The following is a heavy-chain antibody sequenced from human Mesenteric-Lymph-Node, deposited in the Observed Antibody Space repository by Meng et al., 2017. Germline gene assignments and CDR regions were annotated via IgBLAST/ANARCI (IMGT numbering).Heavy chain of an antibody. J-gene: IGHJ4*02. V-gene: IGHV3-15*01. CDR3: ATVAATPTYAYYFDY. CDR2: IKSRAAGETR. CDR1: GFAFSNAW. D-gene: IGHD2-15*01. Sequence: GESLKISCAASGFAFSNAWMSWVRQAPGKGLEWVGLIKSRAAGETREYPAPVKGRFIISRDDSENTVYLQMNSLRSDDTAVYYCATVAATPTYAYYFDYWGQGTLVTGAS.